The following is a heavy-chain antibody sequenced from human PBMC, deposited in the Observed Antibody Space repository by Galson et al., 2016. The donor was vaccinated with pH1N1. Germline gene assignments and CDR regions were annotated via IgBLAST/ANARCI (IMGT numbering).Heavy chain of an antibody. D-gene: IGHD4-11*01. CDR2: ISKDGNNV. J-gene: IGHJ4*02. CDR3: ARSRDFRFDY. CDR1: GFTLSCCA. Sequence: SLRLSCAASGFTLSCCAMHWVRQAPGKGLECVAPISKDGNNVYYADSVKGRFTISRDSSNNTLYLQMNSLRTEDTAIHYCARSRDFRFDYWGQGALVTVSS. V-gene: IGHV3-30*04.